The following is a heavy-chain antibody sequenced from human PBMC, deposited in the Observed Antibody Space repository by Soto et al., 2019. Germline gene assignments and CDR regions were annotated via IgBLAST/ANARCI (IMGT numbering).Heavy chain of an antibody. Sequence: ASVKVSCKASGYTVTRYGISWVRQSLGQCLEWMGWISAYNGNTNYAQKLQGRVTMTTDTSTSTAYMELRSLRSDDTAVYYCAREGLSPVTTPSSYWGQGTLVTVSS. CDR2: ISAYNGNT. CDR1: GYTVTRYG. D-gene: IGHD4-17*01. V-gene: IGHV1-18*04. CDR3: AREGLSPVTTPSSY. J-gene: IGHJ4*02.